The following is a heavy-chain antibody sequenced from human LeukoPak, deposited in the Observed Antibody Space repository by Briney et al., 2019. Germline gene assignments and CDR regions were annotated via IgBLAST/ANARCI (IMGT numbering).Heavy chain of an antibody. CDR1: GGSISSYY. Sequence: NPSETLSLTCTVSGGSISSYYWSWIRQPPGKGLEWIGNIYTSGNTNYNPSLKSRVAISVDTSKNQFSLKLNSVTAADTAVYYCARPYSSGWSGAFDIWGQGTMVTVSS. CDR3: ARPYSSGWSGAFDI. J-gene: IGHJ3*02. CDR2: IYTSGNT. V-gene: IGHV4-4*09. D-gene: IGHD6-19*01.